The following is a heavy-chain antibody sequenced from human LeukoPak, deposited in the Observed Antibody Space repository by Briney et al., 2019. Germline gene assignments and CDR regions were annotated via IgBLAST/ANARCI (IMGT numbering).Heavy chain of an antibody. CDR1: GFTFSSYA. CDR2: ISGSGGST. CDR3: AKNREITMIVVVTPYYFDY. J-gene: IGHJ4*02. V-gene: IGHV3-23*01. Sequence: GGSLRLXCAASGFTFSSYAMSWVRQAPGKELEWVSAISGSGGSTYYADSVKGRFTISRDNSKNTLYLQMNSLRAEDTAVYYCAKNREITMIVVVTPYYFDYWGQGTLVTVSS. D-gene: IGHD3-22*01.